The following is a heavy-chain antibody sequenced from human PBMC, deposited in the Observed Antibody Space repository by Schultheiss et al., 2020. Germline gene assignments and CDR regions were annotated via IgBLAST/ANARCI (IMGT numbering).Heavy chain of an antibody. Sequence: GGSLRLSCAASGFTFSSYGMHWVRQAPGKGLEGVALVRDDGTIEYYGESVRGRFIISRDNAKGTMSLQMDRLRVEDTAVYYCAREMVYNFRTGRFGSLDYWGQGTRVTVSS. CDR3: AREMVYNFRTGRFGSLDY. CDR2: VRDDGTIE. CDR1: GFTFSSYG. D-gene: IGHD3/OR15-3a*01. J-gene: IGHJ4*02. V-gene: IGHV3-33*08.